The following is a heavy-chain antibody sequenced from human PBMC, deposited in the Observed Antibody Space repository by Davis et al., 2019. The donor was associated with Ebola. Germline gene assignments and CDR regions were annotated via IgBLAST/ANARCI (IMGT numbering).Heavy chain of an antibody. V-gene: IGHV1-69*13. CDR3: ARDWIADDAFDI. J-gene: IGHJ3*02. CDR2: IIPIFGTA. Sequence: SVKVSCKASGYTFTSYGISWVRQAPGQGLEWMGGIIPIFGTANYAQKFQGRVTITADESTSTAYMELSSLRSEDTAVYYCARDWIADDAFDIWGQGTMVTVSS. D-gene: IGHD2-2*03. CDR1: GYTFTSYG.